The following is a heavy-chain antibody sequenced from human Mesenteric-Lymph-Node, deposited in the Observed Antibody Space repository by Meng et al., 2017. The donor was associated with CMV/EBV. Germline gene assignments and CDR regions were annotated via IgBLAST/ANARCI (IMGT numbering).Heavy chain of an antibody. V-gene: IGHV3-66*02. CDR3: ARDLGDKGVPAPPGFYYGMDV. D-gene: IGHD2-2*01. J-gene: IGHJ6*02. CDR1: GFTVSVNY. Sequence: GESLKISCAASGFTVSVNYMSWVRQAPGKRLEWVSVIYSGGTTYYADSVKGRFTISRDNSKNTLYLQMNSLRGEDTAVYYCARDLGDKGVPAPPGFYYGMDVWGQGTTVTVSS. CDR2: IYSGGTT.